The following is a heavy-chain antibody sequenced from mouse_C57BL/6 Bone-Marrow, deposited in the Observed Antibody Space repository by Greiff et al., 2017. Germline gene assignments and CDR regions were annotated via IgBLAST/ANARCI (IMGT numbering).Heavy chain of an antibody. CDR1: GFSLTSYG. D-gene: IGHD1-1*01. Sequence: VQVVESGPGLVAPSQSLSITCTVSGFSLTSYGVDWVRQPPGKGLEWLGVIWGGGSTNYNSALMSRLSISKDNSKGQFFLKMNMLQTVDTAMYYCAKHIYYYGSSYWYAMDYWGQGTSVTVPS. CDR2: IWGGGST. V-gene: IGHV2-9*01. J-gene: IGHJ4*01. CDR3: AKHIYYYGSSYWYAMDY.